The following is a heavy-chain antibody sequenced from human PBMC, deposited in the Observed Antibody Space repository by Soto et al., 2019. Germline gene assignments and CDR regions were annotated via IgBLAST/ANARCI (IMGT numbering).Heavy chain of an antibody. Sequence: QVQLQESGPGLVKPSGTLSLTCAVSGDSVSSPYYWCWVRQPPGKGLEWIGEVFHTGTTSYNPSLRSRVTISMDKSNNQFSLDLSYVTAADTAVYYCARSAGWYAVHSWGPGILVIVSS. CDR2: VFHTGTT. CDR1: GDSVSSPYY. V-gene: IGHV4-4*02. D-gene: IGHD6-19*01. CDR3: ARSAGWYAVHS. J-gene: IGHJ4*02.